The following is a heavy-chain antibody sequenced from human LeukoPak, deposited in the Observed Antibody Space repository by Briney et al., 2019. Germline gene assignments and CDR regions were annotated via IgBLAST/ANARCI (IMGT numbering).Heavy chain of an antibody. CDR2: ISYDGSNK. Sequence: GGSLRLSCAASGFTFSSYAMHWVRQAPGKGLEWVAVISYDGSNKYYADSVKGRFTISRDNSKNTLYLQMNSLRAEDTAVYYCARDYRIAAAGIVPPGSFDIWGQGTMVTVSS. D-gene: IGHD6-13*01. J-gene: IGHJ3*02. CDR1: GFTFSSYA. V-gene: IGHV3-30-3*01. CDR3: ARDYRIAAAGIVPPGSFDI.